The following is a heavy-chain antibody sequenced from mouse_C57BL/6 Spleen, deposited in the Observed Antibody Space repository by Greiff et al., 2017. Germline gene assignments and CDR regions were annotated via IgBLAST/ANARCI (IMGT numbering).Heavy chain of an antibody. CDR1: GYTFTSYG. J-gene: IGHJ3*01. Sequence: QVHVKQSGAELARPGASVKLSCKASGYTFTSYGISWVKQRTGQGLEWIGEIYPRSGNTYYNEKFKGKATLTADKSSSTAYMELRSLTSEDSAVYCCAPRGIYYGYDGSWFAYWGEETLVTVSA. CDR2: IYPRSGNT. V-gene: IGHV1-81*01. D-gene: IGHD2-2*01. CDR3: APRGIYYGYDGSWFAY.